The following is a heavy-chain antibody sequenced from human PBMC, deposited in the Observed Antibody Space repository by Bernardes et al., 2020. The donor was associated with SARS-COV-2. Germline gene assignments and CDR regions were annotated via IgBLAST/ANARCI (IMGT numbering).Heavy chain of an antibody. CDR3: ATLKGARGRLLDY. CDR2: IHDSGST. J-gene: IGHJ4*02. D-gene: IGHD3-16*01. CDR1: NSPKINCH. V-gene: IGHV4-59*01. Sequence: SETLSLNCIFTNSPKINCHWSWMRMSPGKGLEWIGYIHDSGSTDYNPSLKSRVTMSVDVSKNQFSLKPSSVTAADTAVYYCATLKGARGRLLDYGGQGTLVTVTS.